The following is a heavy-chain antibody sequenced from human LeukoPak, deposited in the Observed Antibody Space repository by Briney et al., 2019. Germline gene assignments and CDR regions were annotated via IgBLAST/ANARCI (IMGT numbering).Heavy chain of an antibody. D-gene: IGHD6-13*01. CDR1: GGTFSSYA. CDR2: ISAYNGNT. CDR3: ARGLSSSWYNAFDY. J-gene: IGHJ4*02. Sequence: ASVKVSCKASGGTFSSYAISWVRQAPGQGLEWMGWISAYNGNTNYAQDFQGRVTMTTDTSTTTAYMELRSLRSDDTAVYYCARGLSSSWYNAFDYWGQGTLVTVSS. V-gene: IGHV1-18*01.